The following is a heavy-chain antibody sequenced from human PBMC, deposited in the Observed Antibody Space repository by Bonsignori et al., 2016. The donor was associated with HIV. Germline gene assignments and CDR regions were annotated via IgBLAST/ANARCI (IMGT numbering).Heavy chain of an antibody. CDR3: ARGQAHILTGYIAFDI. J-gene: IGHJ3*02. CDR2: IYYSGST. V-gene: IGHV4-59*01. D-gene: IGHD3-9*01. Sequence: WIRQPPGKGLEWIGYIYYSGSTNYNPSLKSRVTISVDTSKNQFSLKLSSVTAADTAVYYCARGQAHILTGYIAFDIWGQGTMVTVSS.